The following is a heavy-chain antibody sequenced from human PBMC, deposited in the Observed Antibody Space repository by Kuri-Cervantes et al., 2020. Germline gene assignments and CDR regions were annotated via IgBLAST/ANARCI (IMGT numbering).Heavy chain of an antibody. Sequence: SETLSLTCTVSGGSISSYYLRWIRQPPGKGLEWIGYIYYGGSTNYNPSLKSRVTISVDTSKNQLSLKLSSVTAADTAVYYCAREASSNYVDYYYHGMDVWGQGTTVTVSS. CDR2: IYYGGST. J-gene: IGHJ6*02. D-gene: IGHD4-11*01. CDR3: AREASSNYVDYYYHGMDV. CDR1: GGSISSYY. V-gene: IGHV4-59*01.